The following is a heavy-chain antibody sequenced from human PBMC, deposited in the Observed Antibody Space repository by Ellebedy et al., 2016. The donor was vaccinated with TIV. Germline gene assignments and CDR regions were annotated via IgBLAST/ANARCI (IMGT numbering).Heavy chain of an antibody. CDR2: INQYGSDI. V-gene: IGHV3-7*01. J-gene: IGHJ3*02. D-gene: IGHD5-24*01. CDR1: GFTFSSYW. Sequence: GESLKISCAASGFTFSSYWMSWVRQAPGKGLEWVANINQYGSDINYVDSVKGRFTISRENDKNSLYLQMNSLTAAETAVYYWANGAYDIWGQGTMVTVSS. CDR3: ANGAYDI.